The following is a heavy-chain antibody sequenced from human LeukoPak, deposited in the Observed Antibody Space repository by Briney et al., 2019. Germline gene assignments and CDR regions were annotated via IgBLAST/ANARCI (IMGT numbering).Heavy chain of an antibody. CDR2: IYYSGST. V-gene: IGHV4-31*03. CDR3: AKDRAVACGGSCGFDY. J-gene: IGHJ4*02. CDR1: GGSISSGGYY. Sequence: KTSQTLSLTCTVSGGSISSGGYYWSWIRQHPGKGLEWIGYIYYSGSTYYNPSLKSRVTISVDTSKNQFSLKLSSVTAADTAVYYCAKDRAVACGGSCGFDYWGQGTLVTVSS. D-gene: IGHD2-15*01.